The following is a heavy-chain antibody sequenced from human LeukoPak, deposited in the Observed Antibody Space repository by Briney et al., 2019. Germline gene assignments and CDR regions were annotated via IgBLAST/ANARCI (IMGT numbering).Heavy chain of an antibody. D-gene: IGHD6-13*01. CDR3: ARAPYSSTWYYFDY. J-gene: IGHJ4*02. Sequence: GSLRLSCAASGFTFSDYYMSWIRQAPGKGLEWVSYISSSGSLISYADSVKGRFTISRDNTNNSLFLQMNSLRAEDTAVYYCARAPYSSTWYYFDYWGQGTLVTVSS. CDR2: ISSSGSLI. CDR1: GFTFSDYY. V-gene: IGHV3-11*01.